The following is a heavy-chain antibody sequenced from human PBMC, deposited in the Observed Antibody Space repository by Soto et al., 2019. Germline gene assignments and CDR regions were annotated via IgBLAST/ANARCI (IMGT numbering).Heavy chain of an antibody. Sequence: QLQLQESGSGLVKPSQTLSLTCAVSGGSISSGGYSWSWIRQPPGKGLEWIGYIYHSGSTYYNPSLKSRVTTSVDRSKNQCALKLSSVTAADTAVYYCAAGGGLPRYYWGQGTLVTVSS. V-gene: IGHV4-30-2*01. J-gene: IGHJ4*02. CDR2: IYHSGST. CDR3: AAGGGLPRYY. CDR1: GGSISSGGYS. D-gene: IGHD5-12*01.